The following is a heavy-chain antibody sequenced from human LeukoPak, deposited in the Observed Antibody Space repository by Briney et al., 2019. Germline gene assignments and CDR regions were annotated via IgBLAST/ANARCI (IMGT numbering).Heavy chain of an antibody. D-gene: IGHD3-22*01. CDR1: GFTFSSYG. J-gene: IGHJ4*02. CDR2: IWYDGSNK. Sequence: GGSLRLSCAASGFTFSSYGMHWVRQAPGKGLEWVAVIWYDGSNKYYADSVKGRFTISRDNSKNTLYLQMNSLRGEDTAVYYCARVLGNYYDGSGPSLYWGQGTLVTVSS. CDR3: ARVLGNYYDGSGPSLY. V-gene: IGHV3-33*01.